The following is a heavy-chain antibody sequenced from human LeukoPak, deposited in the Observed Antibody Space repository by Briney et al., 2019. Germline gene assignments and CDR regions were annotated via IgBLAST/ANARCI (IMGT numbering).Heavy chain of an antibody. CDR3: ARQMFLGGMDV. J-gene: IGHJ6*02. D-gene: IGHD2/OR15-2a*01. V-gene: IGHV4-59*08. CDR2: IYDSGS. CDR1: GGSFSSYD. Sequence: NPSETLSLSCVASGGSFSSYDWSWIRQPPGKGLEWIGYIYDSGSSYHPSLKSRITISVDTSKNQFSRKVSSVTAADTAVYYCARQMFLGGMDVWGQGTTVTVSS.